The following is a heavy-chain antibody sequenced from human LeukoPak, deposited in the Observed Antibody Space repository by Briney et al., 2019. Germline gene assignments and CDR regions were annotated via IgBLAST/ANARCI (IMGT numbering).Heavy chain of an antibody. Sequence: KPSETLSLTCTVSGYSISSGYYWGWIRQPPGKGLEWIGSIYRSGSTYYNPSLKSGVTISEDTSKNQFSLKLSSVTAADTAVYYCANGQSGGNSDSKFDYWGQGTLVTVSS. D-gene: IGHD4-23*01. CDR3: ANGQSGGNSDSKFDY. J-gene: IGHJ4*02. CDR2: IYRSGST. V-gene: IGHV4-38-2*02. CDR1: GYSISSGYY.